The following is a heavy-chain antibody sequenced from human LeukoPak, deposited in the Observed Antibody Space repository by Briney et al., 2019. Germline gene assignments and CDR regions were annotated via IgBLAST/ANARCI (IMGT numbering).Heavy chain of an antibody. CDR1: GFTVSSNY. CDR2: ISSSGSTI. D-gene: IGHD5-18*01. CDR3: ARRGYSYGYEWFDP. J-gene: IGHJ5*02. V-gene: IGHV3-11*01. Sequence: GGSLRLSCAASGFTVSSNYMSWVRQAPGKGLEWVSYISSSGSTIYYADSVKGRFTISRDSAKNSLYLQMNSLRAEDTAVYYCARRGYSYGYEWFDPWGQGTLVTVSS.